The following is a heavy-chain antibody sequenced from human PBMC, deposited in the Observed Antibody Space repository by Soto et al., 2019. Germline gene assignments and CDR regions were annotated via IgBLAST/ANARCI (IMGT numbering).Heavy chain of an antibody. Sequence: QVRLVHSETEVKKPGASVNVSCKASGYTFTSYTISWVRQAPGQGLEWMGWISANNGNTEFAQKFQDQLTMLADTATSTAYLELRNLRPDDTAVYYCARSLPWFDPWGQGTLVAVSS. V-gene: IGHV1-18*01. CDR3: ARSLPWFDP. CDR2: ISANNGNT. J-gene: IGHJ5*02. CDR1: GYTFTSYT.